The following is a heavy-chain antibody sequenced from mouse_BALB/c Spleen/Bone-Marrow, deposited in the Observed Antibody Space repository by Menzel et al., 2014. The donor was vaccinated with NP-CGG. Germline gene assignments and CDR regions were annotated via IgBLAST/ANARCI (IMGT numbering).Heavy chain of an antibody. CDR2: INPSNGGT. V-gene: IGHV1S81*02. D-gene: IGHD2-13*01. Sequence: QVQLQQPGAEQVKPGASVKLSCKASGYTFTSYYMYWVKQRPGQGLEWIGEINPSNGGTNFNEKFKSKATLTVDKSSSTAYMQLSSLTSEDSAVYYCTREGDSPFAYWGQGTLVTVSA. J-gene: IGHJ3*01. CDR1: GYTFTSYY. CDR3: TREGDSPFAY.